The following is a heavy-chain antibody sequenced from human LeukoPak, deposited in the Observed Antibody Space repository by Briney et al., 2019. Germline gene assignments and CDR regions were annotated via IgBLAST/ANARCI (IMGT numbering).Heavy chain of an antibody. J-gene: IGHJ3*02. V-gene: IGHV3-48*04. CDR1: GFTFSSYC. D-gene: IGHD2-8*01. Sequence: PGGSLRLSCAASGFTFSSYCMSWVRQAPGKGLEWVSVISITGDTTYFADSVKGRFAISRDNAKNSLYLQMNSLRAEDTAVYYCARGGVMMYAIHAFDIWGQGTMVTVSS. CDR2: ISITGDTT. CDR3: ARGGVMMYAIHAFDI.